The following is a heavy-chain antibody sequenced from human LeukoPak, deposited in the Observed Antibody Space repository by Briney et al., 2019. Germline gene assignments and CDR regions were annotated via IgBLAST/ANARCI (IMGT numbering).Heavy chain of an antibody. CDR3: AKGRQWLASHYFDY. D-gene: IGHD6-19*01. CDR1: GFTFSTYA. V-gene: IGHV3-23*01. J-gene: IGHJ4*02. CDR2: ISGSGGTT. Sequence: GGSLRLSCAASGFTFSTYAMSWVRQAPGKGLEWVSVISGSGGTTYYADSVKGRFTISRDNSKSTLYLEMNSLRAEDTAVYYCAKGRQWLASHYFDYWGQGTLVTVSS.